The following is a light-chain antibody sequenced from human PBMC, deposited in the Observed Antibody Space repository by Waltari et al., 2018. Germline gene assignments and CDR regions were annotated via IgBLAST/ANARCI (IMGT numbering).Light chain of an antibody. Sequence: QSVVTQSPSASGAPGQRVTISCSGRHSNIGSNTVDWYQQLPGTAPKLLIFNNFHRPSGVPARFSSPKSGASASLAIIGLQSEDEAEYYCVTWDDSLNGWVFGGGTKLAVV. J-gene: IGLJ3*02. CDR3: VTWDDSLNGWV. CDR2: NNF. V-gene: IGLV1-44*01. CDR1: HSNIGSNT.